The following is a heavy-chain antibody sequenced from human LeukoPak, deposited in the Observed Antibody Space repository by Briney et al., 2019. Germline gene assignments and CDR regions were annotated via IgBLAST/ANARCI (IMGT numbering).Heavy chain of an antibody. D-gene: IGHD3-10*01. CDR3: ARDSRGGSRGENWFDP. CDR2: ISSSSSYI. CDR1: GFTFSSYS. J-gene: IGHJ5*02. V-gene: IGHV3-21*01. Sequence: GGSLRLSCAASGFTFSSYSMNWVRQAPGKGLEWVSSISSSSSYIYYADSVKGRFTISRDNAKNSLYLQMNSLRAEDTAVYYCARDSRGGSRGENWFDPWGQGTLVTVSS.